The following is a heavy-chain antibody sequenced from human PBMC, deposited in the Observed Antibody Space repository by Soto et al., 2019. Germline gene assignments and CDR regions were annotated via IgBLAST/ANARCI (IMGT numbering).Heavy chain of an antibody. CDR3: ARGVYSGYDSYYFDY. J-gene: IGHJ4*02. D-gene: IGHD5-12*01. CDR1: GGSISSGGYY. Sequence: SETLSLTCTVSGGSISSGGYYWSWIRQHPGKGLEWIGYIYYSGSTYYNPSLKSRVTISVDTSKNQFSLKLSSVTAADTAVYYCARGVYSGYDSYYFDYWGQGTLVTVS. CDR2: IYYSGST. V-gene: IGHV4-31*03.